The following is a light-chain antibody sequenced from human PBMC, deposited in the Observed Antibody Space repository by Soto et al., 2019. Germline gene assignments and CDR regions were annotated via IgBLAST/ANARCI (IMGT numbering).Light chain of an antibody. V-gene: IGKV1-5*03. Sequence: DIQMTQSPSTLSASVGDRVTITCRASQSITDWLAWYQQKPGKAPKVLIYKVSNLEGGVPSRFSGSGSGTDFTLTISSVQPDDFATYYCQYWDNYSWTFGQGTKVDIK. CDR1: QSITDW. CDR2: KVS. CDR3: QYWDNYSWT. J-gene: IGKJ1*01.